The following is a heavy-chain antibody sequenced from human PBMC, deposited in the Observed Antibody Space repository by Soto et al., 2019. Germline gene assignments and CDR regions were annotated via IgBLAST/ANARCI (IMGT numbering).Heavy chain of an antibody. J-gene: IGHJ4*02. CDR2: INTDTGHT. V-gene: IGHV1-2*02. D-gene: IGHD3-10*01. Sequence: QVLLVQSGAEVRKPGASVKVSCKASGYTFSAYYIYWVRQAPGQGPEWMGGINTDTGHTDYAPKFPGRVTMTRATSINTSYMELTSLRSDDTAVYYCARDPIGGGTPYYFDFWGQGTLVTVSS. CDR3: ARDPIGGGTPYYFDF. CDR1: GYTFSAYY.